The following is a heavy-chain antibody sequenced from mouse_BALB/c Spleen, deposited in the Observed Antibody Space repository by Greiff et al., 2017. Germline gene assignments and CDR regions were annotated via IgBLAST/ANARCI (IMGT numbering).Heavy chain of an antibody. Sequence: LVESGAELVKPGASVKLSCTASGFNIKDTYMHWVKQRPEQGLEWIGRIDPANGNTKYDPKFQGKATITADTSSNTAYLQLSSLTSEDTAVYYCASITTVVAPFDYWGQGTTLTVSS. CDR1: GFNIKDTY. CDR2: IDPANGNT. V-gene: IGHV14-3*02. D-gene: IGHD1-1*01. CDR3: ASITTVVAPFDY. J-gene: IGHJ2*01.